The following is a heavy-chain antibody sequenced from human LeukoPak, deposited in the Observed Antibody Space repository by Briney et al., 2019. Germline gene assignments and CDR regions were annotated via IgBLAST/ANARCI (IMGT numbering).Heavy chain of an antibody. CDR1: GYTFTSYD. V-gene: IGHV1-8*01. CDR2: MNPNSGNA. Sequence: ASVKVSCKAYGYTFTSYDISWVRQATGQGLEWMGWMNPNSGNAGYAQRFQGRVTMTRNNSISTAYMELTSLRSEDTAVYYCGRPLQRGSWTQRALDYWGQGTLVTVSS. D-gene: IGHD3-10*01. CDR3: GRPLQRGSWTQRALDY. J-gene: IGHJ4*02.